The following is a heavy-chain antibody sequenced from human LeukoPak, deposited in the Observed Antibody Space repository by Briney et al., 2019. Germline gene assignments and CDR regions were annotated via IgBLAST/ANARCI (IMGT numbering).Heavy chain of an antibody. V-gene: IGHV1-69*13. CDR1: GYTFTSYA. CDR3: AISSPDVGVYYFDY. Sequence: ASVKVSCKASGYTFTSYAISWVRQAPGQGLEWMGGIIPIFGTANYAQKFQGRVTITADESTSTAYMELSSLRSEDTAVYYCAISSPDVGVYYFDYWGQGTLVTVSS. D-gene: IGHD6-19*01. CDR2: IIPIFGTA. J-gene: IGHJ4*02.